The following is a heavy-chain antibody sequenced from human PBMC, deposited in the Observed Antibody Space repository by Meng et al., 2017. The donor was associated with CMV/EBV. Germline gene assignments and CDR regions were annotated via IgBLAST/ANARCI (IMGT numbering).Heavy chain of an antibody. CDR2: INHSGST. D-gene: IGHD2-2*01. V-gene: IGHV4-34*01. CDR3: ARELVPAAMMGGWFDP. CDR1: GGSCSGYY. J-gene: IGHJ5*02. Sequence: YGGSCSGYYWIWIRQPPGKGLEWIGEINHSGSTNYNPSLKSRVTISVDTSKNQFSLKLSSVTAADTAVYYCARELVPAAMMGGWFDPWGQGTLVTVSS.